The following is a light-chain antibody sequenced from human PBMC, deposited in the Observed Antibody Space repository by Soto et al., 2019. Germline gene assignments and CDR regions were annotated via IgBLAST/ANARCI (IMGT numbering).Light chain of an antibody. CDR3: QQYGSSPAT. CDR1: QSVSNND. CDR2: GAS. Sequence: EIGLTQSPGTLSLSPGERATLACMAIQSVSNNDLAWYQQKPGQAPRLLIYGASNRATGIPDRFSGSGSGTDFTRTISRLEPEDFAVYYCQQYGSSPATFGQGTNLEIK. J-gene: IGKJ2*01. V-gene: IGKV3-20*01.